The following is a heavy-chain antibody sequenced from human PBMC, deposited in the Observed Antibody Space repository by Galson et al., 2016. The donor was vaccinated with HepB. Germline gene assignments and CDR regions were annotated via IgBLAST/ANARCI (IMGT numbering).Heavy chain of an antibody. CDR3: ARSRDYYVWGSLSYFDP. V-gene: IGHV4-59*01. CDR2: SLYSGST. J-gene: IGHJ5*02. D-gene: IGHD3-16*01. CDR1: GAVITDYY. Sequence: SETLSLTCSVSGAVITDYYWSWIRQSPGKGLEWIGYSLYSGSTSYNPSLKSRVTISVDTSKSQVSLRLTSVTAADTAVYYCARSRDYYVWGSLSYFDPWGQGMLVTVSS.